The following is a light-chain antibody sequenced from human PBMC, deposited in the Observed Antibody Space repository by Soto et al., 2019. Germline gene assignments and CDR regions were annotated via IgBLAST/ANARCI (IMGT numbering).Light chain of an antibody. V-gene: IGKV3-15*01. J-gene: IGKJ1*01. Sequence: DIVMTQSPATLSVSPGERATLSCRASQSVSSNLAWYQQKPGQAPSLLIYGASTRATGIPARFSGSGSGTECTLTISSRQSEDFVVYYCQQYNNGPPWTFGQGTKVEIK. CDR2: GAS. CDR1: QSVSSN. CDR3: QQYNNGPPWT.